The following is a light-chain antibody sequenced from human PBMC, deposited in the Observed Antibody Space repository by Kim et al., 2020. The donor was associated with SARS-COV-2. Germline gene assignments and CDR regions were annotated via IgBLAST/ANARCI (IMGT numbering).Light chain of an antibody. J-gene: IGLJ1*01. V-gene: IGLV1-40*01. CDR1: SSTIGAGYD. CDR3: QSYDSSLSGGV. CDR2: GNN. Sequence: QAVVTQPPSLSGAPGQRVTISCTGSSSTIGAGYDVHWYQQLPGTAPKLLIYGNNNRPSGVPDRFSGSKSGTSASLAITGLQAEDEADYYCQSYDSSLSGGVFGTGTKVTVL.